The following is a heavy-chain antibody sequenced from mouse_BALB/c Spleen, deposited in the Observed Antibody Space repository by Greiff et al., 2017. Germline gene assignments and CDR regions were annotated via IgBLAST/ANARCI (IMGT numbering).Heavy chain of an antibody. D-gene: IGHD2-1*01. CDR3: AKEYYYGNYYAMDY. CDR2: IWGGGST. V-gene: IGHV2-6-5*01. Sequence: VQLQESGPGLVAPSQSLSITCTVSGFSLTDYGVSWIRQPPGKGLEWLGVIWGGGSTYYNSALKSRLSISKDNSKSQVFLKMNSLQTDDTAMYYCAKEYYYGNYYAMDYWGQGTSVTVSS. J-gene: IGHJ4*01. CDR1: GFSLTDYG.